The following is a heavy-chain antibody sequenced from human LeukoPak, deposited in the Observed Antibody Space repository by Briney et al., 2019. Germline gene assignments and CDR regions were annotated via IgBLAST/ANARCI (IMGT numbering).Heavy chain of an antibody. CDR3: ARGRQQLVDD. V-gene: IGHV3-30*03. CDR1: GFTFSIYG. Sequence: GSLRLSCAASGFTFSIYGMHWVRQAPGKGLEWVAAIPSDGSNESYVDSVKGRFTISRDNSKNTLYLQMNSLRGEDTAVYYCARGRQQLVDDWGQGTLVTVSS. J-gene: IGHJ4*02. D-gene: IGHD6-13*01. CDR2: IPSDGSNE.